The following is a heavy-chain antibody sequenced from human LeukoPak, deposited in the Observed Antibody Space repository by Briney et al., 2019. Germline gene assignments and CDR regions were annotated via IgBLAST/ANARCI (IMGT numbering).Heavy chain of an antibody. V-gene: IGHV3-53*01. CDR2: IYSGGST. CDR1: GFTFSDYY. D-gene: IGHD1-26*01. Sequence: GGSLRLSCAASGFTFSDYYMSWIRQAPGKGLEWVSVIYSGGSTYYADSVKGRFTISRDNSKNTLYPQMNSLRAEDTAVYYCARVQIVGAMPEYYFDYWGQGTLVTVSS. CDR3: ARVQIVGAMPEYYFDY. J-gene: IGHJ4*02.